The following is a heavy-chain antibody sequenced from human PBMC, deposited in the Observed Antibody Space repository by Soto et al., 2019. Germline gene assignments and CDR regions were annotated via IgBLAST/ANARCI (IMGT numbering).Heavy chain of an antibody. CDR1: GDSIRDSSFY. CDR3: ARHPDYGGNYYYYGLDV. D-gene: IGHD4-17*01. J-gene: IGHJ6*02. V-gene: IGHV4-39*01. Sequence: QMQLQESGPGLVKPSETLSLTCTSSGDSIRDSSFYWAWIRQSPGKGLEWIGSIYYKGNTKYNPSLETRVTISIDTSRNQFSLRLTSVTAADTAIYFCARHPDYGGNYYYYGLDVWGPGTTVIVSS. CDR2: IYYKGNT.